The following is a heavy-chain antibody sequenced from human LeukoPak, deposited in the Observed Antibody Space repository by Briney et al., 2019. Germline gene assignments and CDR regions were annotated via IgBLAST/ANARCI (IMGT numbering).Heavy chain of an antibody. V-gene: IGHV3-33*01. D-gene: IGHD3-22*01. Sequence: PGGSLRLSCAASGFTFSSYGMHWVRQAPGKGLEWVAVIWYDGSNKYYADSVKGRFTISRDNSKNTLYLQMNSLRAEGTAVYYCARGWDEDYYDSSGSDFDYWGQGTLVTVSS. J-gene: IGHJ4*02. CDR2: IWYDGSNK. CDR3: ARGWDEDYYDSSGSDFDY. CDR1: GFTFSSYG.